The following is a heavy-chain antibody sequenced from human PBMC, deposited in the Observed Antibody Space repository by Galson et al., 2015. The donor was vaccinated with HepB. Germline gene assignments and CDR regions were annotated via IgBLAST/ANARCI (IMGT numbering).Heavy chain of an antibody. CDR3: ARGEYYYDSSGYYV. Sequence: SLRLSCAASGFTFNRYSMNWVRQAPGKEPEWVSSISSGSTHRNYADSVKGRFTISRDNAKNSLYLQMNSLRAEDTAVYYCARGEYYYDSSGYYVWGQGTMVSVSS. CDR2: ISSGSTHR. D-gene: IGHD3-22*01. V-gene: IGHV3-21*01. CDR1: GFTFNRYS. J-gene: IGHJ3*01.